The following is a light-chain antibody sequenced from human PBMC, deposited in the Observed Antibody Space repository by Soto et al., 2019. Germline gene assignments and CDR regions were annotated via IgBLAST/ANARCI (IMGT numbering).Light chain of an antibody. V-gene: IGKV2-30*02. J-gene: IGKJ5*01. CDR2: KVS. CDR3: MQGTHWPIT. Sequence: DFVRTQSPLSLPVTLGQPASISCRSNQILVHSDGIAYFSWFQQRPGRSPRRLIYKVSNRDSGVPARFSGSGSGTDFALKISRVEAEDVGVYYCMQGTHWPITFGQGTRLEIK. CDR1: QILVHSDGIAY.